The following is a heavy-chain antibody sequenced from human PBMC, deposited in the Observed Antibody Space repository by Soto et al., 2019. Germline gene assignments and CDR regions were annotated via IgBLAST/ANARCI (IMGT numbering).Heavy chain of an antibody. V-gene: IGHV4-59*01. CDR2: MYNTGST. CDR1: GGSISGYY. Sequence: PSETLSLTRTVSGGSISGYYWSWIRQPPGKGLEWIGYMYNTGSTVYNPSFKSRVTISVDTSKNQFSLKLNSVTAADTAVYYCARDLWGYCGTDCYPLDVWSQGTTVTVS. D-gene: IGHD2-21*02. CDR3: ARDLWGYCGTDCYPLDV. J-gene: IGHJ6*02.